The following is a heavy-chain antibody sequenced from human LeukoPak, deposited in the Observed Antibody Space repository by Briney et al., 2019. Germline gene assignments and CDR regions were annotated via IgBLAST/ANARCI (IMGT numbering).Heavy chain of an antibody. J-gene: IGHJ3*02. CDR3: AKDRMITFGGVIASYAFDI. V-gene: IGHV3-30*18. D-gene: IGHD3-16*02. CDR1: GFIFSSYG. Sequence: PGGSLRLSCAASGFIFSSYGMHWVRQAPGKGLEWVAVVSFDGTNKYYADSLKGRFTICRDNSKNTLYLQMNSLRADDTAVYYCAKDRMITFGGVIASYAFDIWGQGTMVTVSS. CDR2: VSFDGTNK.